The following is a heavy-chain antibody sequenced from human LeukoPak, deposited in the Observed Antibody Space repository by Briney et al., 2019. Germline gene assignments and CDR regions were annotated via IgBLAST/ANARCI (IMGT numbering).Heavy chain of an antibody. D-gene: IGHD3-10*01. J-gene: IGHJ4*02. CDR2: ISGSGGST. CDR3: ATRPPDDTYYGVFDY. CDR1: GFTLSSYA. Sequence: GGSLRLSCAASGFTLSSYAMSWVRQAPGKGLEWVSAISGSGGSTYYADSVKGRFTISRDNSKNTLYLQMNSLRAEDTAVYYCATRPPDDTYYGVFDYWGQGTLVTVSS. V-gene: IGHV3-23*01.